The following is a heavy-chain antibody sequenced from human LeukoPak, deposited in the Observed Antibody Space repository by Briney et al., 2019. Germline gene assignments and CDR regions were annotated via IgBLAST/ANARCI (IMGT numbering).Heavy chain of an antibody. Sequence: ASVKVSCKASGYTFTGYYMHWVRQAPGQGLEWMGWINPNSGGTNYAQKFQGRVTMTRDTAISTAYMELSRLRSDDTAVYYCARSLYSGSQDGDYWGQGTLVTVSS. CDR3: ARSLYSGSQDGDY. D-gene: IGHD1-26*01. CDR2: INPNSGGT. CDR1: GYTFTGYY. J-gene: IGHJ4*02. V-gene: IGHV1-2*02.